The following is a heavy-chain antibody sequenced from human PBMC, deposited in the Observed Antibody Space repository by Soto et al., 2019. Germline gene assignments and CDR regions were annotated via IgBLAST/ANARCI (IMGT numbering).Heavy chain of an antibody. CDR2: TRNKANSYTT. CDR3: ARGVRDSSGYFYFDY. Sequence: EVQLVESEGDLVQPGGSLRLSCAASGLTLSDHYIDWVRQAPGKGLEWVGRTRNKANSYTTEYAASVKGRFTISRDDSKNSLYLQMNSLKTEDTAVYYCARGVRDSSGYFYFDYWGQGTLVTVSS. J-gene: IGHJ4*02. V-gene: IGHV3-72*01. CDR1: GLTLSDHY. D-gene: IGHD3-22*01.